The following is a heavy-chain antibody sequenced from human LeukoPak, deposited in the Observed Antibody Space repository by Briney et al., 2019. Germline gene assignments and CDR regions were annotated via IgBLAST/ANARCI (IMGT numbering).Heavy chain of an antibody. Sequence: PSGTLSLTCTVSGGSISSSSAYWGWIRQPPGKGLEWIGSIYYSKNTYYNPSLKSRVTISADTSKNQFSLTLGSVSAADTAVYYCVSPRGFSYGYFDYWGQGTLVTVSS. J-gene: IGHJ4*02. CDR3: VSPRGFSYGYFDY. V-gene: IGHV4-39*01. D-gene: IGHD5-18*01. CDR1: GGSISSSSAY. CDR2: IYYSKNT.